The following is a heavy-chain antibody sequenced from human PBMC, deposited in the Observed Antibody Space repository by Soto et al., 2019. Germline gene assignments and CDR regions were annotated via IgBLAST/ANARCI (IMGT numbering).Heavy chain of an antibody. V-gene: IGHV3-33*01. Sequence: GGPLRLSCAASGFTFSSYCMHWVRQAPGKKLERMEVIWYEGSNKYYADYVKGQFTISRDNSKNTLYLQMNSLRAEDTAVYYCARGVGLGYRSGPVAFDIWVQGTMVTVSS. J-gene: IGHJ3*02. D-gene: IGHD6-19*01. CDR3: ARGVGLGYRSGPVAFDI. CDR1: GFTFSSYC. CDR2: IWYEGSNK.